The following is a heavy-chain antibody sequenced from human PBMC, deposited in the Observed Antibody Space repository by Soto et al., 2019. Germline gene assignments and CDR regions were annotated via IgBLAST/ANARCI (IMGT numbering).Heavy chain of an antibody. CDR1: GGTFSSYA. Sequence: SVKVSCKASGGTFSSYAISWVRQAPGQGLEWMGGIIPIFGTANYAQKFQGRVRITADESTSTAYMELSCLRSADTAVYYCARTRYDILTGYSLYYSDYWGQGTLVTVSS. CDR2: IIPIFGTA. J-gene: IGHJ4*02. V-gene: IGHV1-69*13. D-gene: IGHD3-9*01. CDR3: ARTRYDILTGYSLYYSDY.